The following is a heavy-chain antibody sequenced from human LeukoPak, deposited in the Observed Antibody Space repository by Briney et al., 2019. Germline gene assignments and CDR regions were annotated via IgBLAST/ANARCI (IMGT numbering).Heavy chain of an antibody. D-gene: IGHD3-9*01. CDR1: GYSISSGYY. J-gene: IGHJ5*02. CDR3: ARVYYDILTGYYNWFDP. Sequence: SETLSLTCAVSGYSISSGYYWGWIRQPPGKGLEWIGSIYHTGSTYYNPSLKSRVTISVDTSKNQFSLKLSSLTAADTAVYYCARVYYDILTGYYNWFDPWGQGTLVTVSS. CDR2: IYHTGST. V-gene: IGHV4-38-2*01.